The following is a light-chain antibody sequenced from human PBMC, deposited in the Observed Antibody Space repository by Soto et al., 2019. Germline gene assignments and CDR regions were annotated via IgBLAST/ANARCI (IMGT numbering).Light chain of an antibody. J-gene: IGKJ2*01. V-gene: IGKV3-15*01. CDR1: QSISNS. CDR3: HQYNNWPPRT. CDR2: GAS. Sequence: EIVMTQSPASLSLSPGETATLSCRASQSISNSFSWYQQKPGQAPTRLIYGASTRATGILAKCSGSGSGTEFTLPISSLQSEDSALYYCHQYNNWPPRTFGQGTKLEIK.